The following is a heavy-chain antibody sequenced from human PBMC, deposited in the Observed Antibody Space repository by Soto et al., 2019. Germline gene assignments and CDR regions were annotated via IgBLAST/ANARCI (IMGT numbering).Heavy chain of an antibody. V-gene: IGHV1-3*01. CDR3: ARDPSNCSGGSCYAPYYSYYYMDV. J-gene: IGHJ6*03. Sequence: ASVKVSCKASGYTFTSYAMHWVRQAPGQRLEWMGWINAGNGNTKYSQKFQGRVTITRDTSASTAYMELSSLRSEDTAVYYCARDPSNCSGGSCYAPYYSYYYMDVWGKGTTVTVSS. CDR2: INAGNGNT. CDR1: GYTFTSYA. D-gene: IGHD2-15*01.